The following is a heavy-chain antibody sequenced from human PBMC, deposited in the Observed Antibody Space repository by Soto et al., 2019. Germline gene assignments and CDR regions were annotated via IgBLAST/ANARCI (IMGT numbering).Heavy chain of an antibody. V-gene: IGHV4-59*01. CDR2: IYYSGST. Sequence: QVQLQESGPGLGKPSETLSLTCTVSGASISSYYWSWIRQPPGKGLEWIGYIYYSGSTNYNPSLKSRVTISVDTSKNQFSLKLSSVTAADTAVYYCARSTGGSSWYWFDPWGQGTLVTVSS. J-gene: IGHJ5*02. CDR3: ARSTGGSSWYWFDP. CDR1: GASISSYY. D-gene: IGHD6-13*01.